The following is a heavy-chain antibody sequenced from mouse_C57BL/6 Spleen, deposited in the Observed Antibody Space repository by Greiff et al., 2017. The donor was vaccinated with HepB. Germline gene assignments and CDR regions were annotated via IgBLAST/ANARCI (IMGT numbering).Heavy chain of an antibody. CDR2: IAPETGGT. Sequence: QVQLQQSGAELVRPGASVTLSCKASGYTFTDYEMHWVKQTPVHGLEWIGAIAPETGGTAYNQKFKGKAILTADKSSSTAYMELRSLTSEDSAVYYCTRSGYYDYDGVFDYWGQGTTLTVSS. CDR3: TRSGYYDYDGVFDY. D-gene: IGHD2-4*01. J-gene: IGHJ2*01. V-gene: IGHV1-15*01. CDR1: GYTFTDYE.